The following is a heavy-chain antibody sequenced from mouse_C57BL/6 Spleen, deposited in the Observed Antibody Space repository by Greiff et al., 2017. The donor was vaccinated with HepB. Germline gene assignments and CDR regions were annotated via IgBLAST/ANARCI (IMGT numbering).Heavy chain of an antibody. CDR1: GYTFTDYE. D-gene: IGHD1-1*01. V-gene: IGHV1-15*01. Sequence: VQLQQSGAELVRPGASVTLSCKASGYTFTDYEMHWVKQTPVHGLEWIGAIDPETGGTAYNQKFKGKAILTADKSSSTAYMELRSLTSEDSAVYYCTRGGSSFYWYFDVWGTGTTVTVSS. J-gene: IGHJ1*03. CDR3: TRGGSSFYWYFDV. CDR2: IDPETGGT.